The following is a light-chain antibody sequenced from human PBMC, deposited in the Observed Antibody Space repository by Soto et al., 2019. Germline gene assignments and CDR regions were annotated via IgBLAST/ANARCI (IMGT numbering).Light chain of an antibody. Sequence: DIPLTQSPSFLSASVGDRVTITCRASQGISTFLAWYQQRPGKAPKLLIYAASTLQGGDPSRFSGSGSGTEFTLTISRLQPEDFATSDGQQVISYPPCVGPGNKVDIK. CDR1: QGISTF. V-gene: IGKV1-9*01. J-gene: IGKJ3*01. CDR3: QQVISYPPC. CDR2: AAS.